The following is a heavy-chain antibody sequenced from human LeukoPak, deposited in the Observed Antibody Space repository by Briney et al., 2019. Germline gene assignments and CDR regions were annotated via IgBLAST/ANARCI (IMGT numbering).Heavy chain of an antibody. CDR2: ISSSSSTI. D-gene: IGHD3-22*01. Sequence: GGSLRLSCAASGFTFSSYSMNWVRQAPGKGLEWVSYISSSSSTIYYADSVKGRFTISRDNSKNTLYLQMNSLRAEDTAVYYCAREYYYDSSGYLDYWGQGTLVTVSS. J-gene: IGHJ4*02. CDR1: GFTFSSYS. CDR3: AREYYYDSSGYLDY. V-gene: IGHV3-48*01.